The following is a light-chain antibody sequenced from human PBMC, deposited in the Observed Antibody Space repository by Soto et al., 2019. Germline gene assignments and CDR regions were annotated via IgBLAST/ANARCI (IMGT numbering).Light chain of an antibody. CDR1: QSVLYSSNNKNY. V-gene: IGKV4-1*01. Sequence: DIVMTQSPDSLAVSLGERATINCKSSQSVLYSSNNKNYLAWYQQKPGQPPKLLIYWASTRESGVPDRFSGSGSGTDFTLNISSLQAEDVAVYYCQQDYSTPPLTFGGGTKVEIK. J-gene: IGKJ4*01. CDR3: QQDYSTPPLT. CDR2: WAS.